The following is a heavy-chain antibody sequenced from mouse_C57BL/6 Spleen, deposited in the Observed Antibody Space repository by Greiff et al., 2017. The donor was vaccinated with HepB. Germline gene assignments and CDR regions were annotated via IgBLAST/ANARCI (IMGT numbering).Heavy chain of an antibody. CDR2: IDPSDSYT. Sequence: QLQLKQSGAELVKPGASVKLSCKASGYTFTSYWMQWVKRRPGQGLEWIGEIDPSDSYTNYNQKFKGKATLTVDTSSSTAYMQLSSLTSEDAAVYYCANYYGSSSYYFDYWGQGTTLAVSS. J-gene: IGHJ2*01. CDR1: GYTFTSYW. CDR3: ANYYGSSSYYFDY. D-gene: IGHD1-1*01. V-gene: IGHV1-50*01.